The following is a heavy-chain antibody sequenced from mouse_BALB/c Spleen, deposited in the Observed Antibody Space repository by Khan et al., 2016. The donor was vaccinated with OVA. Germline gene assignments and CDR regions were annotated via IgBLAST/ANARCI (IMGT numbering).Heavy chain of an antibody. V-gene: IGHV3-2*02. J-gene: IGHJ4*01. CDR3: SRKNDYGEAVDY. CDR2: ISYSGST. D-gene: IGHD1-2*01. CDR1: GYSITTYYA. Sequence: EVQLQESGPGLVKPSQSLSLTCTVTGYSITTYYAWDWIRQFPGNKLEWMGYISYSGSTSYNPSLKSRISITRDTSKNQFFLQLNSVTTAATAPFYCSRKNDYGEAVDYGGQGTAVTVSA.